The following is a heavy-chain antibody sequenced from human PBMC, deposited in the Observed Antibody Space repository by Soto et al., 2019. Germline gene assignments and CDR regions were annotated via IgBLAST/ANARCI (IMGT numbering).Heavy chain of an antibody. CDR1: GFTFSSYS. J-gene: IGHJ4*02. V-gene: IGHV3-48*01. CDR2: ISSSSSTI. D-gene: IGHD6-13*01. CDR3: ARDPPSPLSGNSAWYVRTFDY. Sequence: GGSLRLSCAASGFTFSSYSMNWVRQAPGKGLEWVSYISSSSSTIYYADSVKGRFTISRDNAKNSLYLQMNSLRAEDTAVYYCARDPPSPLSGNSAWYVRTFDYWGQGTLVTVSS.